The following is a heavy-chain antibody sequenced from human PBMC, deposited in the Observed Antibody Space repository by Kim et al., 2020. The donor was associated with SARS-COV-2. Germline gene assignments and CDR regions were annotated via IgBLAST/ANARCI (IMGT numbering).Heavy chain of an antibody. CDR3: AKDAPVLRYFDWFLYFDS. CDR1: GFTFSSYA. CDR2: ISGSGGST. D-gene: IGHD3-9*01. V-gene: IGHV3-23*01. J-gene: IGHJ4*02. Sequence: GGSLRLSCAASGFTFSSYAMSWVRQAPGKGLEWVAVISGSGGSTYYADSVKGRFTISRDNSKNTLYLQMNSLRAENTAVYYCAKDAPVLRYFDWFLYFDSWGQGTRVPVSS.